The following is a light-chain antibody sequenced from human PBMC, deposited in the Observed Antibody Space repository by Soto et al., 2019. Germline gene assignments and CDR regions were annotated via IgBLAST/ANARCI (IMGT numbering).Light chain of an antibody. Sequence: QSALTQPASVSGSLGQSITISCTGTSSDVGAYNYVSWYQQHPGKAPKLMIYEVTNRPSGVSNRFSGSKSGNTASLTISGLQAEDEADYYCSSYTSSSTYVFGTGTQLTVL. CDR3: SSYTSSSTYV. J-gene: IGLJ1*01. CDR1: SSDVGAYNY. CDR2: EVT. V-gene: IGLV2-14*01.